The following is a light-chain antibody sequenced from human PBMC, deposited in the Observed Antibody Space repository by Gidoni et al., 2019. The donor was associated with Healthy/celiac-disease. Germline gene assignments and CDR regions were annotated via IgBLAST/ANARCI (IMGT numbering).Light chain of an antibody. CDR1: QSVSSSY. CDR3: QQYGSSPWT. CDR2: GAS. J-gene: IGKJ1*01. V-gene: IGKV3-20*01. Sequence: SQSVSSSYLAWYQQKPGQAPRLLIYGASSRATGIPDRFSGSGSGTDFTLTISRLEPEDFAVYYCQQYGSSPWTFXQXTKVEIK.